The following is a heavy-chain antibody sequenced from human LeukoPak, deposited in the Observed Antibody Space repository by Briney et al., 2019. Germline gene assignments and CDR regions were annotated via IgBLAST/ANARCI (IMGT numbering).Heavy chain of an antibody. D-gene: IGHD2-15*01. CDR3: ARDTDLELVVAATLFDP. V-gene: IGHV1-2*06. CDR1: GYTFTGYY. CDR2: INPNSGGT. J-gene: IGHJ5*02. Sequence: ASVKVSCKASGYTFTGYYMHWVRQAPGRGLEWMGRINPNSGGTNYAQKFQGRVTMTRDTSISTAYMELSRLRSDDTAVYYCARDTDLELVVAATLFDPWGQGTLVTVSS.